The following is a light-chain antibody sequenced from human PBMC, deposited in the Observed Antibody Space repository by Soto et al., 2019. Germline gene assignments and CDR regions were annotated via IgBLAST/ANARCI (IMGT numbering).Light chain of an antibody. Sequence: EIVLTQSPGTLSLSPGERATLSCRASQSVSSSYLAWYQQKPGQAPRLLIFGTSSRGTGIPDRFSGSGSGTDFTLAISRLEPEDSGGYYCQPYLSRPWTVGQGTKVEIK. J-gene: IGKJ1*01. CDR2: GTS. CDR1: QSVSSSY. CDR3: QPYLSRPWT. V-gene: IGKV3-20*01.